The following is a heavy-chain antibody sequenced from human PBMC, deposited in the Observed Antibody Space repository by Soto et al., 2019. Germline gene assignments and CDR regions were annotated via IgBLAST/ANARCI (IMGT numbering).Heavy chain of an antibody. D-gene: IGHD3-9*01. CDR2: INHSGST. CDR3: ARGRLRYFDWLSYDAFDI. J-gene: IGHJ3*02. CDR1: GGSFSGYY. Sequence: SETLSLTCAVYGGSFSGYYWSWIRQPPGKGLEWSGEINHSGSTNYNPSLKSRVTISVDTSKNQFSLKLSSVTAADTAVYYCARGRLRYFDWLSYDAFDIWGEGTMVTVS. V-gene: IGHV4-34*01.